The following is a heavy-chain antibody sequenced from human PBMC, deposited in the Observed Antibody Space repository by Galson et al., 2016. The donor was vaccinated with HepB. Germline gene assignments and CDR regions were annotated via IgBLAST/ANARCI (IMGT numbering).Heavy chain of an antibody. Sequence: AVSGVSISSSDWWSWVRQPPGQGLEWIGQIFHSGRVNYTPSLASRVTISIDTSNNHFSLRLTSVTAADTALYYCARQYWGGPSDYWGQGTLVTVSS. D-gene: IGHD2/OR15-2a*01. J-gene: IGHJ4*02. V-gene: IGHV4-4*02. CDR3: ARQYWGGPSDY. CDR1: GVSISSSDW. CDR2: IFHSGRV.